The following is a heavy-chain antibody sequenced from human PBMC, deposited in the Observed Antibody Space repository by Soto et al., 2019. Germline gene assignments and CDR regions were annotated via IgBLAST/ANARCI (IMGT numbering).Heavy chain of an antibody. Sequence: ASVKVSCKASGYTFTDYHIHWVRQAPGQGLEFMGWINANNGGAGSAQQFQGRVTVTRDTSTTTVYMELSNLRSDDTAVYYCAREGGSETLQPSYNWFDTWGQGTLVTVSS. J-gene: IGHJ5*02. CDR3: AREGGSETLQPSYNWFDT. CDR1: GYTFTDYH. CDR2: INANNGGA. V-gene: IGHV1-2*02. D-gene: IGHD6-25*01.